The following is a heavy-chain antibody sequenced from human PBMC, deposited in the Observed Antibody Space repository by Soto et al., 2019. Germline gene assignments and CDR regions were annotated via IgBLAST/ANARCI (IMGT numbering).Heavy chain of an antibody. CDR2: ISGSGSTK. J-gene: IGHJ4*02. CDR3: AGQLAQTGDY. D-gene: IGHD6-13*01. V-gene: IGHV3-11*01. CDR1: GFTFSDDY. Sequence: QVQLVESGGGLVKPGGSLRLSCAASGFTFSDDYMSWIRQAPGKGLEWVSYISGSGSTKYYADSVKGRFTVSRDNAKNSLYLQMNSLRAEDSAVYFCAGQLAQTGDYWGQGTLVTVSS.